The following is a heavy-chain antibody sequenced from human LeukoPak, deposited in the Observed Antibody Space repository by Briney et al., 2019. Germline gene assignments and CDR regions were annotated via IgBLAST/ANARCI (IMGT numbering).Heavy chain of an antibody. V-gene: IGHV5-51*01. CDR3: ARPHYGDYDSGAFDI. J-gene: IGHJ3*02. Sequence: GESLKISCKGSGYTFTTYWIAWVRQMPGKGLEWMGIIYPGDSDSRYSPSFQGQVTISADKSISTAYLQWSSLKASDTAMYYCARPHYGDYDSGAFDIWGQGTMVTVSS. CDR1: GYTFTTYW. D-gene: IGHD4-17*01. CDR2: IYPGDSDS.